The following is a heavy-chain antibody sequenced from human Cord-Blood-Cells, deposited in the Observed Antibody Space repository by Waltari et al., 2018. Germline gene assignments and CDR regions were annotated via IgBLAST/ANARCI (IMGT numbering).Heavy chain of an antibody. CDR3: ANQAYYDFWSGYYLDY. D-gene: IGHD3-3*01. Sequence: EVQLVESGGGFVQPGGSLRLSCAASGFTFSSYWMSWVRPAPGKGLEWVANIKQDGSEKYYVDSVKGRFTISRDNAKNSLYLQMNSLRAEDTAVYYCANQAYYDFWSGYYLDYWGQGTLVTVSS. CDR1: GFTFSSYW. V-gene: IGHV3-7*01. J-gene: IGHJ4*02. CDR2: IKQDGSEK.